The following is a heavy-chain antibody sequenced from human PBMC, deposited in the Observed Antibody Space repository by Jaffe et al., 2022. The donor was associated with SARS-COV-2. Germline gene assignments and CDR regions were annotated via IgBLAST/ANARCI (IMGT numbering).Heavy chain of an antibody. CDR1: GFTFSSYA. D-gene: IGHD2-15*01. CDR3: ARDPARPSQGTRKSATRILFYFDY. J-gene: IGHJ4*02. CDR2: ISYDGSNK. V-gene: IGHV3-30-3*01. Sequence: QVQLVESGGGVVQPGRSLRLSCAASGFTFSSYAMHWVRQAPGKGLEWVAVISYDGSNKYYADSVKGRFTISRDNSKNTLYLQMNSLRAEDTAVYYCARDPARPSQGTRKSATRILFYFDYWGQGTLVTVSS.